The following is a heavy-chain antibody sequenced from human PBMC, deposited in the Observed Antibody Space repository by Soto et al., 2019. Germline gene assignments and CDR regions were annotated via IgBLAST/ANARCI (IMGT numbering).Heavy chain of an antibody. CDR1: GGSFSGYY. CDR3: ARAPYYDILTGMRWSYYFDS. Sequence: SETLSLTCAVYGGSFSGYYWSWIRQPPGKGLEWIGEINHSGSTNYNPSLKSRVTISVDTSRNQFSLKVNSVTAADTAVYYCARAPYYDILTGMRWSYYFDSWGQGIQVTVSS. D-gene: IGHD3-9*01. CDR2: INHSGST. V-gene: IGHV4-34*01. J-gene: IGHJ4*02.